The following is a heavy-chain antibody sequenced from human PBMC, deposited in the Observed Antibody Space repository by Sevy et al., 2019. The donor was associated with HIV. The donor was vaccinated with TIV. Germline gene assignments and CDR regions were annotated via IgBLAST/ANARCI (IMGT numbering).Heavy chain of an antibody. V-gene: IGHV3-49*03. CDR2: IRRRAFGGTI. Sequence: GGSLRLSCTASGFTFGDYAVGWFRQAPGKGLEWVSFIRRRAFGGTIEYAASVKARFTISKDDSQSTAYLQMNSLKTEDTAVYYCTRAEQYEYDSTSYYDYFDYWGQGTLVTVSS. CDR3: TRAEQYEYDSTSYYDYFDY. CDR1: GFTFGDYA. D-gene: IGHD3-22*01. J-gene: IGHJ4*02.